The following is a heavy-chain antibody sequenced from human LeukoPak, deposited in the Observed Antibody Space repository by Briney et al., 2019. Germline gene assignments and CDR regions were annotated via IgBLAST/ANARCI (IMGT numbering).Heavy chain of an antibody. V-gene: IGHV4-34*01. J-gene: IGHJ5*02. CDR3: ARKGRRGPHGWFDP. D-gene: IGHD1-1*01. Sequence: SETLSLTCAVYGGSFSGYYWSWIRQPPGKGLEWIGEINHSGSTNYNPSLKSRVTISVDTSKNQFSLKLSSVTAADTAVYYCARKGRRGPHGWFDPWGQGTLVTVSS. CDR2: INHSGST. CDR1: GGSFSGYY.